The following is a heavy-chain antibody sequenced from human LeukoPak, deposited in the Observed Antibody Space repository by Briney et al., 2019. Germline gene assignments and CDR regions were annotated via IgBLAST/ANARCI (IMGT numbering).Heavy chain of an antibody. CDR1: GYTFIGHY. CDR3: ARAYSGSYSTGN. CDR2: MNPDSGGT. D-gene: IGHD1-26*01. V-gene: IGHV1-2*02. Sequence: ASVQVSCQASGYTFIGHYIHWVRQAPGQGLEWMGWMNPDSGGTNYAQKFQDRVTMNRDTSITTAYMELSRLTSDDTAVYYCARAYSGSYSTGNWGQGTLVTVSS. J-gene: IGHJ4*02.